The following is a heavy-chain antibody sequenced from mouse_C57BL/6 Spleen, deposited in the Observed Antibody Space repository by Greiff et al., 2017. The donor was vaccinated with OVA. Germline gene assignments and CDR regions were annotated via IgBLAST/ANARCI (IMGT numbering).Heavy chain of an antibody. J-gene: IGHJ3*01. CDR2: IDPSDSET. D-gene: IGHD1-1*01. V-gene: IGHV1-52*01. CDR3: ASEGYGSSYVGWFAY. CDR1: GYTFTSYW. Sequence: VQLQQPGAELVRPGSSVKLSCKASGYTFTSYWMHWVKQRPIQGLEWIGNIDPSDSETHYNQKFKDKATLTVDKSSSTAYMQLSSLTSDDSAVYYCASEGYGSSYVGWFAYWGQGTLVTVSA.